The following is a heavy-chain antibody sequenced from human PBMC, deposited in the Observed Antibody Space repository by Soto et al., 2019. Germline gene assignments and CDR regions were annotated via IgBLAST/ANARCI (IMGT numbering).Heavy chain of an antibody. CDR2: IYHAGST. J-gene: IGHJ5*02. Sequence: QLQLQESGSGLVKPSQTLSLTCALSGGSISSTGFSWSWIRQPPGKGLERIGYIYHAGSTYYNPSLKSRFTISVDRSRNHFSLNLPSVTAADTAVYYCARARFGELSGVDWLDPWGQGTLVTVS. CDR1: GGSISSTGFS. V-gene: IGHV4-30-2*01. CDR3: ARARFGELSGVDWLDP. D-gene: IGHD3-10*01.